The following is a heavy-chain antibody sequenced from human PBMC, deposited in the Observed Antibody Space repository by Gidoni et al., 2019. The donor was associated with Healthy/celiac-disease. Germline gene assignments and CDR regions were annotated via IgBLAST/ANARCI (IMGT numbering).Heavy chain of an antibody. J-gene: IGHJ6*02. Sequence: QVQLVQSGAEVKKPGASVKVSCKGSGGTFSSHAISWVRQAPGQGLEWMGGIIPIFGTANYAQKFQGRVTITADKSTSTAYMELSSLRSEDTAVYYCARESGVVVVPAASYYGMDVWGQGTTVTVSS. CDR2: IIPIFGTA. D-gene: IGHD2-2*01. CDR3: ARESGVVVVPAASYYGMDV. V-gene: IGHV1-69*06. CDR1: GGTFSSHA.